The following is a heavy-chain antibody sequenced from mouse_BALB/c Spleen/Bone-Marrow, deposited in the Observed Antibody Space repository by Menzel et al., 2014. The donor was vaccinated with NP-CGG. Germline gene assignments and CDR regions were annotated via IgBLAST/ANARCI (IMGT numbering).Heavy chain of an antibody. J-gene: IGHJ2*01. CDR1: GFTFSSYG. CDR3: ARGNYGNYVDYFDY. V-gene: IGHV5-6-3*01. Sequence: EVKLVESGGGLVQPGGSLKLSCAASGFTFSSYGMSWVRQTPDKRLELVASINSNGGSTYYPDSVKGRFTISRDNAKNTLSLQMSSLKSEDTAMYYCARGNYGNYVDYFDYWGRGTTLTVSS. CDR2: INSNGGST. D-gene: IGHD2-1*01.